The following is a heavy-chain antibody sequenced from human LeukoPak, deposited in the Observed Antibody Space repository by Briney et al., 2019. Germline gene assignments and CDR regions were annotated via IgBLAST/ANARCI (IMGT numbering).Heavy chain of an antibody. J-gene: IGHJ4*02. V-gene: IGHV3-33*01. D-gene: IGHD4-23*01. CDR3: ARDYGGNSLAYVSSVFDY. CDR2: IWYDGSNK. Sequence: GGSLRLSCAASGFTFSSYDMHWVRQAPGKGLEWVAVIWYDGSNKYYADSVKGRFTISRDNSKNTLYLQMNSLRAEDTAVYYCARDYGGNSLAYVSSVFDYWGQGTLVTVSS. CDR1: GFTFSSYD.